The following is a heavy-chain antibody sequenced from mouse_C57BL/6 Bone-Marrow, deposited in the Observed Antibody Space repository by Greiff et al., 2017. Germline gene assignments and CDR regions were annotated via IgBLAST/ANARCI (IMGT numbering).Heavy chain of an antibody. Sequence: QVQLQQPGAELVKPGASVKMSCKASGYTFTSYWITWVKQRPGQGLEWIGDIYPGSGSTNYNEKFKSKATLTVDTSSSTAYMQLSSLTSEDSAVYYGARSGYYGSNPYFDYWGQGTTLTVSS. V-gene: IGHV1-55*01. CDR2: IYPGSGST. D-gene: IGHD1-1*01. J-gene: IGHJ2*01. CDR1: GYTFTSYW. CDR3: ARSGYYGSNPYFDY.